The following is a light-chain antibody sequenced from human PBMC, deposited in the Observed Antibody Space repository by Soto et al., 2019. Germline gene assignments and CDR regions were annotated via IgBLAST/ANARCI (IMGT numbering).Light chain of an antibody. CDR3: CSYAGNKIHYV. V-gene: IGLV2-23*02. J-gene: IGLJ1*01. CDR1: SSDVGNFNP. CDR2: EVS. Sequence: QSVLTQPASVSGSPGQSITIACAGTSSDVGNFNPVSWYQHHPGKAPKLMIFEVSKRPSGVSNRYSGSKSGNTASLTISGLQAEDEADYYCCSYAGNKIHYVFGAGTKVTVL.